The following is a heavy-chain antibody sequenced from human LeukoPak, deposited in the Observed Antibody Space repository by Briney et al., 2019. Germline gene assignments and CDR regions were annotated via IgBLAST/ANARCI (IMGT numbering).Heavy chain of an antibody. CDR1: GFTVSSNY. CDR2: IYSGGST. CDR3: AKSYYYGSGSPSLDY. J-gene: IGHJ4*02. Sequence: PGGSLRLSCAASGFTVSSNYMSWVRQAPGKGLEWVSVIYSGGSTYYADSVKGRFTISGHNSKNTLYLQMNSLRVEDTAVYYCAKSYYYGSGSPSLDYWGQGTLVTVSS. D-gene: IGHD3-10*01. V-gene: IGHV3-53*01.